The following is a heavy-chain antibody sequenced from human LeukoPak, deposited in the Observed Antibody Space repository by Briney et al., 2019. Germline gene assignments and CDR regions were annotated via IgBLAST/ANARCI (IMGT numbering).Heavy chain of an antibody. D-gene: IGHD5-24*01. Sequence: SQTLSLTCTVSGGSISSGSYYWSWIRQPAGKGLEWIGRIYTSGSTNYNPSLKSRVTISVDTSKNQFSLKLSSVTAADTAVYYCARDQAPSWPKRGWFDPWGQGTLVTVSS. CDR2: IYTSGST. CDR3: ARDQAPSWPKRGWFDP. J-gene: IGHJ5*02. V-gene: IGHV4-61*02. CDR1: GGSISSGSYY.